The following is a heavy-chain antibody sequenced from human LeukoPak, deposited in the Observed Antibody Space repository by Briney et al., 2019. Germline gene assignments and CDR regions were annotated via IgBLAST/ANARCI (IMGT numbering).Heavy chain of an antibody. CDR2: INPSGGST. V-gene: IGHV1-46*01. CDR3: ARAYGDYNWFDP. CDR1: GYTFTSYY. Sequence: ASVKVSCKASGYTFTSYYMHWVRQAPGQGREWMGIINPSGGSTSYAQKFQGRVTMTRDTSTSTVYMELSSLRSEDTAVYYCARAYGDYNWFDPWGQGTLVTVSS. D-gene: IGHD4-17*01. J-gene: IGHJ5*02.